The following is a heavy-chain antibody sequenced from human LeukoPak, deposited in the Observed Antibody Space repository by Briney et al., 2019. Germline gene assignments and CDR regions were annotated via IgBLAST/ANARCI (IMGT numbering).Heavy chain of an antibody. D-gene: IGHD3-22*01. CDR3: ARVLSYYDSTGSYGDWYFDL. J-gene: IGHJ2*01. V-gene: IGHV3-23*01. CDR1: GFTFSSYA. CDR2: ISGSGGTT. Sequence: GRSLRLSCAASGFTFSSYAMSWVRQAPGKGLEWVSAISGSGGTTYCADSVKGRFTISRDNSKNTLYLQMNNLRAEDTAVYYCARVLSYYDSTGSYGDWYFDLWGRGTLVSVSS.